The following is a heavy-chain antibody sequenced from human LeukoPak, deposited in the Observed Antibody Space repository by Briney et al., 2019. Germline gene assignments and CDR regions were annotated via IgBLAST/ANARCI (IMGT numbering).Heavy chain of an antibody. CDR3: ARGNGYSYGHDAFDI. D-gene: IGHD5-18*01. Sequence: GASVKVSCTASGGTFSSYAISWVRQAPGQGLEWMGGIIPIFGTANYAQKFQGRVTITADESTSTAYVELSSLRSEDTAMYYCARGNGYSYGHDAFDIWGQGTMVTVSS. CDR1: GGTFSSYA. CDR2: IIPIFGTA. J-gene: IGHJ3*02. V-gene: IGHV1-69*13.